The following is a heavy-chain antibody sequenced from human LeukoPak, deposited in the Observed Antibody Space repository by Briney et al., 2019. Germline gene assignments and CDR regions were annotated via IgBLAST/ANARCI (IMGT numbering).Heavy chain of an antibody. D-gene: IGHD2-15*01. V-gene: IGHV3-53*01. CDR3: ARDGVEVGGDIVVVVAAPPDY. CDR1: GFTVSSNY. CDR2: IYSGGST. J-gene: IGHJ4*02. Sequence: PGGSLRLSCAASGFTVSSNYMSWVRQAPGKGLEWVSVIYSGGSTYYADSVKGRFSISRDNSKNTLYLQMNSLRAEDTAVYYCARDGVEVGGDIVVVVAAPPDYWGQGTLVTVSS.